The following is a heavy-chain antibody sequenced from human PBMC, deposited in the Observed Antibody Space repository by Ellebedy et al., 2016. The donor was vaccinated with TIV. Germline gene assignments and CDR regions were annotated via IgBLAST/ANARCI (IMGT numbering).Heavy chain of an antibody. V-gene: IGHV3-48*02. CDR2: ISSSSSTI. D-gene: IGHD6-19*01. Sequence: GGSLRLSXAVSGLPFSTFFMSWVRQAPGKGLEWVSYISSSSSTIYYADSVKGRFTISRDNAKNSLYLQMNSLRDEDTAVYYCAREQDSSGWYVTYYFDYWGQGTLVTVSS. CDR1: GLPFSTFF. J-gene: IGHJ4*02. CDR3: AREQDSSGWYVTYYFDY.